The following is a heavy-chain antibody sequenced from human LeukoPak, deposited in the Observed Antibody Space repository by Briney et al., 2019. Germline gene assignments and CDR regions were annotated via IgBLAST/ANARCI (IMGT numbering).Heavy chain of an antibody. Sequence: SETLSLTCTVSGGSISSYYWSWIRQPPGKGLEWIGYIYYSGSTNYNPSLKSRVTISVDTSKNQFSLKLSSVTAADTAVYYCASSMNPGYYYDSSGYFPFDYWGQGTLVTVSS. CDR2: IYYSGST. J-gene: IGHJ4*02. V-gene: IGHV4-59*08. CDR1: GGSISSYY. D-gene: IGHD3-22*01. CDR3: ASSMNPGYYYDSSGYFPFDY.